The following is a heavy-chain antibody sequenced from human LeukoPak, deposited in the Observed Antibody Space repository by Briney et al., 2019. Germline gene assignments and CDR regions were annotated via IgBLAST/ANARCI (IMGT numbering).Heavy chain of an antibody. V-gene: IGHV4-59*01. Sequence: SETLSLTCTVSGGSISSYYWSWIRQPPGKGLEWIGYIYYSGSTNYNPSLKSRVTISVDTSKNQFPLKLSSVTAADTAVYYCARADLRFDAFDIWGQGTMVTVSS. CDR2: IYYSGST. D-gene: IGHD4-17*01. CDR3: ARADLRFDAFDI. J-gene: IGHJ3*02. CDR1: GGSISSYY.